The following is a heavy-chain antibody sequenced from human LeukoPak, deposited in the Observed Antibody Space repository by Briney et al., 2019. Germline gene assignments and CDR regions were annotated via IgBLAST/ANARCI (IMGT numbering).Heavy chain of an antibody. CDR3: ARHRYYDTSGARGMHWFDP. CDR1: GGSISSSIYY. V-gene: IGHV4-39*01. D-gene: IGHD3-22*01. Sequence: PSETLSLTCTVSGGSISSSIYYWGWIRQPPGKGLEWIGSIYYTGSTYYNPSLKSRVTISVDTSKNQFSLKLSSVTAADTAVYFCARHRYYDTSGARGMHWFDPWGQGTLVTVSS. J-gene: IGHJ5*02. CDR2: IYYTGST.